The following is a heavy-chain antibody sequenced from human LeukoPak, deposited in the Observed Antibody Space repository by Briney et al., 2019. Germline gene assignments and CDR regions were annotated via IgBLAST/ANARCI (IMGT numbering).Heavy chain of an antibody. CDR3: ARDLYSYMEV. CDR1: VYSIISGYY. J-gene: IGHJ6*03. D-gene: IGHD2-15*01. CDR2: IYHSGST. V-gene: IGHV4-38-2*02. Sequence: SETLSLTCTVSVYSIISGYYWALIRQPPGKGLEWIGSIYHSGSTYYKPSLKSRVTLSVDTSKNRFSLKLSSVTAAETVVYYCARDLYSYMEVWGKGTTVTVSS.